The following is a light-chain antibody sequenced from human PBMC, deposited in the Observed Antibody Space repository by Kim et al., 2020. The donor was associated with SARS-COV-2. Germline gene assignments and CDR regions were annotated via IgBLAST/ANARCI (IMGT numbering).Light chain of an antibody. V-gene: IGLV3-25*03. Sequence: PGQTARSTCSGDALPNQYAYWFQQKPGQAPVVVIYEDTERPSGIPERFSGSTSGRTVTLTISGVQAEDEADYYCQSSDSSDTFWVFGGGTQLTVL. J-gene: IGLJ3*02. CDR1: ALPNQY. CDR2: EDT. CDR3: QSSDSSDTFWV.